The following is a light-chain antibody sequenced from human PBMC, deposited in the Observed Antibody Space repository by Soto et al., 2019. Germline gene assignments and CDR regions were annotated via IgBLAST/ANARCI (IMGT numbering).Light chain of an antibody. Sequence: QSALTQPPSVSGAPGQRVTISCTGSSSNIGAGYDVHWYQQLPGTAPKLLIYGNSNRPSGVPDRFSGSKSGTSASLAITGLQAEDEADYYCQSYDSSLSGYVFGTGTKGH. CDR3: QSYDSSLSGYV. J-gene: IGLJ1*01. CDR1: SSNIGAGYD. CDR2: GNS. V-gene: IGLV1-40*01.